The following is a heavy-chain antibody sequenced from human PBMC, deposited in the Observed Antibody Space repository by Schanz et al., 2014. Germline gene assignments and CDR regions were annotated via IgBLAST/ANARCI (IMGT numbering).Heavy chain of an antibody. CDR3: VRDYNWGFDN. CDR1: GFTFITYT. D-gene: IGHD7-27*01. CDR2: ISSSGTSI. Sequence: VQLLESGGGLVQPGGSLRLSCVASGFTFITYTMNWVRQTPGKGLEWVSFISSSGTSIYYADSVKGRFIISRDNSKSSLYLQMSSLRDEDTAIYYCVRDYNWGFDNWGQGTLVTVSS. J-gene: IGHJ4*02. V-gene: IGHV3-48*02.